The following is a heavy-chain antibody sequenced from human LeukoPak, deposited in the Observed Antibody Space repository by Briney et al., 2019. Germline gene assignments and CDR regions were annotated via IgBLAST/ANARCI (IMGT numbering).Heavy chain of an antibody. CDR2: ISGSGGST. V-gene: IGHV3-23*01. J-gene: IGHJ4*02. Sequence: GGSLRLSCAASGFTFSSYAMSWVRQAPGKGLEWVSAISGSGGSTYYADSVKGRFTISRDNSKNTLYLQMNSLRAEDTAVYYCATGVVPAAMKGDFDYWGQGTLVTVSS. D-gene: IGHD2-2*01. CDR3: ATGVVPAAMKGDFDY. CDR1: GFTFSSYA.